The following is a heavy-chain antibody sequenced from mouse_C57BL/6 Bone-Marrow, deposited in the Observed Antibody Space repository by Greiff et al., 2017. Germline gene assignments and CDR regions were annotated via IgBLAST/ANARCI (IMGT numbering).Heavy chain of an antibody. CDR1: GFNIQDYY. CDR2: IDPEDGDT. D-gene: IGHD2-4*01. V-gene: IGHV14-1*01. Sequence: VQLKESGAELVRPGASVKWSCTASGFNIQDYYMPWVKQRPEQGLEGIGRIDPEDGDTAYAPKFPGKATMTADTSSNTAYLQLSILTSDDTAVYYCTLYDYSFAYWGQGTLVTVSA. CDR3: TLYDYSFAY. J-gene: IGHJ3*01.